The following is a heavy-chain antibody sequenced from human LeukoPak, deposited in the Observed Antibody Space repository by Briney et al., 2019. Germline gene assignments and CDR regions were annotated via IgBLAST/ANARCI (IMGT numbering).Heavy chain of an antibody. D-gene: IGHD3-22*01. CDR3: ARHNYYDSSGYL. Sequence: PSETLSLTCTVSGGSISSYYWSWIRQPPGKGLEWIGYIYYSGSTNCNPSLKSRVTISVDTSKNQFSLKLSSVTAADTAVYYCARHNYYDSSGYLWGQGTLVTVSS. V-gene: IGHV4-59*01. CDR2: IYYSGST. CDR1: GGSISSYY. J-gene: IGHJ4*02.